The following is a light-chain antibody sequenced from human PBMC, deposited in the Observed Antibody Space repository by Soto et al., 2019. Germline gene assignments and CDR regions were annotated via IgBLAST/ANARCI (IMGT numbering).Light chain of an antibody. CDR1: QSISSW. J-gene: IGKJ3*01. CDR3: QHHGFT. Sequence: DIQMTQSPSTLSASVGDRVTTTCRASQSISSWLAWYQQKPGKAPKLLIYDASSLESGVPSRFSGSGSGTEFTLTISSLQPDDFATYYCQHHGFTFGPGTKVDIK. V-gene: IGKV1-5*01. CDR2: DAS.